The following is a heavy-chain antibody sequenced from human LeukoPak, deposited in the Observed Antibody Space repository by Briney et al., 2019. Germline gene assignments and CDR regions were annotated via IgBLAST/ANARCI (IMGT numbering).Heavy chain of an antibody. V-gene: IGHV3-74*01. CDR2: LHSDGTAT. Sequence: PGGSLRLSCAASGFTFSDSWMHWVRQAPGKGLMWVSRLHSDGTATGYTDSVKGRFTISRDNAKDALHLQVDNLRAEDTAVYYCARARWSSTGWFLGYWGQGTLVTVSS. CDR1: GFTFSDSW. J-gene: IGHJ4*02. CDR3: ARARWSSTGWFLGY. D-gene: IGHD6-19*01.